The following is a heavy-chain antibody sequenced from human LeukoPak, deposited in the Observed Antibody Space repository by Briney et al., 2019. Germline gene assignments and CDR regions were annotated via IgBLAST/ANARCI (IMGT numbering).Heavy chain of an antibody. D-gene: IGHD6-13*01. Sequence: SETLSLTCTVSGGSISSSSHYWGWIRQPPGKGLEWIGSMYYSGSTYYNPSLKSRVTIFVDTSKNQLSLKLSSVTAADTAVYYCARRLAGTEDYWGQGTLVTVSS. V-gene: IGHV4-39*01. CDR2: MYYSGST. CDR1: GGSISSSSHY. J-gene: IGHJ4*02. CDR3: ARRLAGTEDY.